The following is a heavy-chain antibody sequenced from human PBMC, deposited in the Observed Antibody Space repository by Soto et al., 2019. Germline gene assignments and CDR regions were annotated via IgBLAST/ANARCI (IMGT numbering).Heavy chain of an antibody. D-gene: IGHD3-10*01. CDR2: IWYDGSNE. CDR1: GFTFSSHG. V-gene: IGHV3-33*01. Sequence: GGSLRLSCAASGFTFSSHGMHWVRQAPGKGLEWVAVIWYDGSNEYYADSVKGRFTISRDNSKNTLYLQMNSPRAEDTAVYYCARDPKYYYGSGSYPKPYYYMDVWGRGTTVTVSS. J-gene: IGHJ6*03. CDR3: ARDPKYYYGSGSYPKPYYYMDV.